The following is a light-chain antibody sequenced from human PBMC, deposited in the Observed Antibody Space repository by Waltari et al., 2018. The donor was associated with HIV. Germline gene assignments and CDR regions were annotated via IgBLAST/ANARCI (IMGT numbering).Light chain of an antibody. Sequence: EIVLPQSPATLSLSPGDRATLSCRASQRVNRYLAWYQQNPRQAPRPPISGASNRAPGIQARFSGSGSGKDSPTTISRLEPEYLAVYYCQQRNSRPRTFGQGTRVEGK. J-gene: IGKJ1*01. CDR1: QRVNRY. CDR2: GAS. V-gene: IGKV3-11*01. CDR3: QQRNSRPRT.